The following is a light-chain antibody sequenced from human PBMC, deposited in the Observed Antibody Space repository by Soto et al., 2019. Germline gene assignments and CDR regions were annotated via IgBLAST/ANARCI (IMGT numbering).Light chain of an antibody. Sequence: QSALAQPPSVSAAPGQKVTISCFGSSSNIGNNYVSWYQQLPGTAPKLLIYENNKRPSGIPDRFSGSKSGTSATLGITGLQTGYEADYYCGTWDSSRSAHVFATGAKVTVL. CDR2: ENN. V-gene: IGLV1-51*02. CDR3: GTWDSSRSAHV. J-gene: IGLJ1*01. CDR1: SSNIGNNY.